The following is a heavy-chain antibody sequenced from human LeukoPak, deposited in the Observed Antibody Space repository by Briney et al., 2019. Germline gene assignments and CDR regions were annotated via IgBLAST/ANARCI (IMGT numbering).Heavy chain of an antibody. CDR2: INHSGST. CDR1: GGSISGYY. D-gene: IGHD3-10*01. J-gene: IGHJ4*02. CDR3: ARGPFDGSGSYYKPRNFDY. Sequence: PSETLSLTCTVSGGSISGYYWSWIRQPPGKGLEWIGEINHSGSTNYNPSLKSRVTISVDTSKNQFSLKLSSVTAADTAVYYCARGPFDGSGSYYKPRNFDYWGQGTLVTVSS. V-gene: IGHV4-34*01.